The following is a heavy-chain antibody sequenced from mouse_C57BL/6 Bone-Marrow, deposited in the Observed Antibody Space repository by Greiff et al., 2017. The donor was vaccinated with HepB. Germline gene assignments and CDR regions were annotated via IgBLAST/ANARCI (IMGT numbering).Heavy chain of an antibody. CDR3: AREGYGSSRAMDY. V-gene: IGHV3-6*01. D-gene: IGHD1-1*01. J-gene: IGHJ4*01. CDR2: ISYDGSN. CDR1: GYSITSGYY. Sequence: EVQLQESGPGLVKPSQSLSLTCSVTGYSITSGYYWNWIRQFPGNKLEWMGYISYDGSNNYNPSLKNRISITRDTSKNQFFLKLNSVTTVDTATYYCAREGYGSSRAMDYWGQGTSVTVSS.